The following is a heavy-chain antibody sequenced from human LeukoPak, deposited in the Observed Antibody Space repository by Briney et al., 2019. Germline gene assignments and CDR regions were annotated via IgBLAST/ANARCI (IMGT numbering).Heavy chain of an antibody. CDR1: GFTVSSNY. D-gene: IGHD3-9*01. J-gene: IGHJ4*02. V-gene: IGHV3-53*01. CDR3: VSHSDTLTSYSFDY. Sequence: GGSLRLSCVASGFTVSSNYMRWVRQAPGKGLEWVSILHSGGNRYYADSVKGRFTISSDNSKNTLSLQMNSLRAEDTAVYYCVSHSDTLTSYSFDYWGQGTLVTVSS. CDR2: LHSGGNR.